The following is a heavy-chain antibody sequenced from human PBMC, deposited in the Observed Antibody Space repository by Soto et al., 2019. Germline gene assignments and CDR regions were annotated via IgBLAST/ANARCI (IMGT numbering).Heavy chain of an antibody. CDR3: ARGHRGLEV. CDR2: ISRDSRDI. V-gene: IGHV3-11*01. J-gene: IGHJ6*02. CDR1: GLTLSDFY. Sequence: QVQLVESGGDLVKPGESLRLSCSASGLTLSDFYMSWVRQAPGKGLEWLSYISRDSRDIYYADSVKGRLTISRDNARNSLYLKMNGLRDDDTAVYYCARGHRGLEVWGQGTTVTVSS.